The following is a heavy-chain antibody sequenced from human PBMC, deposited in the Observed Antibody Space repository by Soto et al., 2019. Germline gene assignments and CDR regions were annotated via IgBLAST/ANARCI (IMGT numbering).Heavy chain of an antibody. V-gene: IGHV3-23*01. D-gene: IGHD6-13*01. J-gene: IGHJ5*01. CDR3: AKGWQGFDT. CDR1: GFTFSSYA. CDR2: ITFTGVST. Sequence: GGSLRLSCAASGFTFSSYAMSWVRQAPGKGLEWVSTITFTGVSTYYVDSVKGRLTISRDNSKNTLYLQMNSLRAEDTAIYYCAKGWQGFDTWGHGTLVTVSS.